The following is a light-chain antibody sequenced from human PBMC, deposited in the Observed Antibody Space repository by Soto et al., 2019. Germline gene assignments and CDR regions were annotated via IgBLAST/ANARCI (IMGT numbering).Light chain of an antibody. CDR1: STDVGGYNA. CDR2: EVT. J-gene: IGLJ1*01. CDR3: NSFRVSHIYV. Sequence: QSVLSQPASVAGSRGQTITISCTGTSTDVGGYNAVSWYQHHPGKAPKLIIYEVTHRPSGVSDRFSASKSGNTDSLTISGIQAEDEADYYCNSFRVSHIYVFAEGTKATVL. V-gene: IGLV2-14*01.